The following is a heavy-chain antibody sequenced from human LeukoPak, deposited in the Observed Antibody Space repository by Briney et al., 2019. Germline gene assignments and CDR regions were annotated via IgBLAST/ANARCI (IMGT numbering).Heavy chain of an antibody. D-gene: IGHD2-15*01. Sequence: PSETLSLTCTVSGGSISSYYWSWIRQPPGKGLEWIGYIYYSGSTNCNPSLKSRVTISVDTSKNQFSLKLSSVTAADTAVYYCARHAQYCSGGSCYSPRHFDYWGQGTLVTVSS. V-gene: IGHV4-59*08. CDR1: GGSISSYY. CDR3: ARHAQYCSGGSCYSPRHFDY. CDR2: IYYSGST. J-gene: IGHJ4*02.